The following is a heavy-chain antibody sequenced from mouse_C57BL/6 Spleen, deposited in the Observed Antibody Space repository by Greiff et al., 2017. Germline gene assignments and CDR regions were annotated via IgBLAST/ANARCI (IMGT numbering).Heavy chain of an antibody. CDR3: AREEDYGSNPVYFDY. CDR2: IYPGSGCP. Sequence: QVQLQQPGAELVKPGASVKMSCTASGYTFTSYWITWVQQTPGQGLAWLGAIYPGSGCPNYTEKYKSKATLTVDTCSSTAYKQLSSLTSEDSAVYYCAREEDYGSNPVYFDYWGQGTTLTVSS. V-gene: IGHV1-55*01. J-gene: IGHJ2*01. D-gene: IGHD1-1*01. CDR1: GYTFTSYW.